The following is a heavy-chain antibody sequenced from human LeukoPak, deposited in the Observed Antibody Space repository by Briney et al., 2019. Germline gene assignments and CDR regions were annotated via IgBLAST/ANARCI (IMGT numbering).Heavy chain of an antibody. D-gene: IGHD3-10*01. J-gene: IGHJ4*02. CDR2: VYHSGAT. CDR1: GGSIGSSNW. V-gene: IGHV4-4*02. Sequence: PSGTLSLTCTVSGGSIGSSNWWSWVRQPPGKGLEWIGEVYHSGATNYNPSLRSRVTISADRSSNQFSLRLNSVTAADTAVFYCARGEGYGSGTVHFDYWGRGILVTVSS. CDR3: ARGEGYGSGTVHFDY.